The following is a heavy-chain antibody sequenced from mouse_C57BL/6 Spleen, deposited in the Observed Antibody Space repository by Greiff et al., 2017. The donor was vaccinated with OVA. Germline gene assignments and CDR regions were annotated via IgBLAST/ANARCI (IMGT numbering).Heavy chain of an antibody. D-gene: IGHD2-5*01. Sequence: QVQLQQSGAELARPGASVKLSCKASGYTFTSYGISWVKQRTGQGLEWIGEIYPRSGNTYYNEKFKGKATLTADKSSSTAYMELRSLTSEDSAVYSCAREAYSNYDFDYWGQGTTLTVSS. V-gene: IGHV1-81*01. J-gene: IGHJ2*01. CDR2: IYPRSGNT. CDR3: AREAYSNYDFDY. CDR1: GYTFTSYG.